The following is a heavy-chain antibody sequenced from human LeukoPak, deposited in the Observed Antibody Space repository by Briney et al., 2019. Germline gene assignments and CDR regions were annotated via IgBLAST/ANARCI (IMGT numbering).Heavy chain of an antibody. CDR2: ISSSSSTI. V-gene: IGHV3-48*01. Sequence: GGSLRLSCAASGFTFSSYNMNWVRQAPGKGLEWVSYISSSSSTIYYADSVKGRFTISRDNAKNSLYLQMNSLRAEDTAVYYCARDLQCGGDCHYDALDIWGQGTMVIVSS. J-gene: IGHJ3*02. D-gene: IGHD2-21*02. CDR3: ARDLQCGGDCHYDALDI. CDR1: GFTFSSYN.